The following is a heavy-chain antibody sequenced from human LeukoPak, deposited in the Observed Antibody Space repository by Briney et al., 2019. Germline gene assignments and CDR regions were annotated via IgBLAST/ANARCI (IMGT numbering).Heavy chain of an antibody. J-gene: IGHJ6*03. V-gene: IGHV7-4-1*02. Sequence: SVKVSCKASVYSFTNYAMNWVRQAPAQGLAGVGWINTYTGKPKYAQVFTGRILFSFDTSVSPAYLQISSLDADDTAVYYCARLVYTIYYYLYVWGQGTTVTVSS. D-gene: IGHD2-2*02. CDR2: INTYTGKP. CDR1: VYSFTNYA. CDR3: ARLVYTIYYYLYV.